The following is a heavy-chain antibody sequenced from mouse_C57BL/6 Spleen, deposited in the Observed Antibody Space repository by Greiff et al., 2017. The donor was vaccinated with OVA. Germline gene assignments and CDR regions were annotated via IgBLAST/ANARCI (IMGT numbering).Heavy chain of an antibody. Sequence: QVQLQQSGAELVKPGASVKMSCKASGYTFTSYWITWVKQRPGQGLEWIGDIYPGSGSTNYNEKFKSKATLTVDTSSSTAYMQLSSLTSEDSAVYYCARSALYGSSYDYYFDYWGQGTTLTVSS. CDR2: IYPGSGST. J-gene: IGHJ2*01. CDR3: ARSALYGSSYDYYFDY. V-gene: IGHV1-55*01. D-gene: IGHD1-1*01. CDR1: GYTFTSYW.